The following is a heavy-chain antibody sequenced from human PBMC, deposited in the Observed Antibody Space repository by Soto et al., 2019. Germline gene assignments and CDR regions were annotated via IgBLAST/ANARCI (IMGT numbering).Heavy chain of an antibody. CDR2: ISAYNGQI. J-gene: IGHJ5*02. CDR1: GYTFTSSS. D-gene: IGHD5-12*01. V-gene: IGHV1-18*01. CDR3: SKIAADGYNLVS. Sequence: QVHLEQSGAEVRTPGASVKVSCKASGYTFTSSSIAWVRQAPGQGLEWMGWISAYNGQINYAKKFQGRIDMNMDTSTSTVYMELRSLRPDDTAVYYCSKIAADGYNLVSWGQGTRVTVPS.